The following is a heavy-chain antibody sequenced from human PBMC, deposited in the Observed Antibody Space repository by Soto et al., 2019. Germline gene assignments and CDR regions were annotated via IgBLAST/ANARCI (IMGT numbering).Heavy chain of an antibody. CDR1: GGSFSGYY. J-gene: IGHJ4*02. CDR3: ARDQITGLFDY. CDR2: INHSGST. V-gene: IGHV4-34*01. Sequence: QVQLQQWGAGLLKPSETLSLTCAVYGGSFSGYYWTWIRQPPGTGLEWIGEINHSGSTNYNPSLKSRVTRSVDPSKNPFSLKLASGNGAEKAVYFCARDQITGLFDYWGQGTLVTVSS. D-gene: IGHD2-8*02.